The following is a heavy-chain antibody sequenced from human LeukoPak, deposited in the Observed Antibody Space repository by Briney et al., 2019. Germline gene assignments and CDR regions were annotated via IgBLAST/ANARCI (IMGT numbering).Heavy chain of an antibody. Sequence: GGSLRLSCAASGFTFSSHAMSWVRQAPGKGLEWVSAISGSGTFAYYADSVEGRLTISRDNSKNTLYLQMTSLRAEDTAVYYCAIRGSSYGSPDYFDIWGQGTLVTVSS. CDR2: ISGSGTFA. CDR3: AIRGSSYGSPDYFDI. V-gene: IGHV3-23*01. J-gene: IGHJ4*02. CDR1: GFTFSSHA. D-gene: IGHD5-18*01.